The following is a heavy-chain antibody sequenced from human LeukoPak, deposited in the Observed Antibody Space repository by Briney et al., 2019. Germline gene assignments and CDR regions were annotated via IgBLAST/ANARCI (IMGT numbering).Heavy chain of an antibody. CDR3: ARDQGGSGSDWFDP. CDR2: IYSTGST. CDR1: GFIVSSNY. V-gene: IGHV3-53*01. J-gene: IGHJ5*02. D-gene: IGHD3-10*01. Sequence: PGGSLRLSCAASGFIVSSNYMSWVRQAPGKGLEWVSVIYSTGSTHYADSVKGRFTISRDNSKNTLYLQMNSLRAEDTAVYYCARDQGGSGSDWFDPWGQGTLVTVSS.